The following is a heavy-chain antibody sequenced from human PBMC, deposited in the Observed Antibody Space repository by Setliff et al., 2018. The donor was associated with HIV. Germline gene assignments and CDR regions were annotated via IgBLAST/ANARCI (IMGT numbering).Heavy chain of an antibody. J-gene: IGHJ4*02. CDR3: ARDSGTVVGATGPGY. CDR2: ISSSSVNI. CDR1: GGSFSNYY. V-gene: IGHV3-11*04. D-gene: IGHD1-26*01. Sequence: LSLTCTVYGGSFSNYYTNWIRQPPGKGLEWVSDISSSSVNIYYADPVKGRFTISRDNAKNSLYLQMNSLRVDDTAVYYCARDSGTVVGATGPGYWGQGTLVTVSS.